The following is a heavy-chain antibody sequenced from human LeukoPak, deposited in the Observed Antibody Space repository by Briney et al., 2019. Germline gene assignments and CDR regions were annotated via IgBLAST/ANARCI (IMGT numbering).Heavy chain of an antibody. J-gene: IGHJ4*02. Sequence: GGSLRLSCAASGFTFSSYAMSWVRQAPGRGLEWVANIRQDGNEKNHVDSVRGRFTISRDNANNSLYLQMNSLRAEDTAVYYCARDTGGGKFDYWGQGTLVTVSS. V-gene: IGHV3-7*01. CDR3: ARDTGGGKFDY. CDR2: IRQDGNEK. D-gene: IGHD2-15*01. CDR1: GFTFSSYA.